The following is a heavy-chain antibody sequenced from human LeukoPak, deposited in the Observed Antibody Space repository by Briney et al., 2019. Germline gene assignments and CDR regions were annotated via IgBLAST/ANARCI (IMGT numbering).Heavy chain of an antibody. CDR2: IYPGESDT. J-gene: IGHJ4*02. D-gene: IGHD6-19*01. CDR1: GYSFTNYW. CDR3: ARQTVAGFLCFDF. Sequence: RGESLTISCKGSGYSFTNYWIGWVRQMPGKGLEWMAIIYPGESDTRFSPSFQGQVPISAVKSCSSAYLQWSSLKALDTAMYYCARQTVAGFLCFDFWGQGTLVTVSS. V-gene: IGHV5-51*01.